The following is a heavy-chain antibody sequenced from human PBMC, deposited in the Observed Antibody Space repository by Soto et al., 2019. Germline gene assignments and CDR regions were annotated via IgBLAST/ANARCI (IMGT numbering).Heavy chain of an antibody. Sequence: QVQLQESGPGLVKPSETLSLTCTVSGGSISSYYWSWIRQPPGKGLEWIGYIYYSGSTNYNPSLKSRVTISVDTSKNQFSLKLSSVTAAETAVYYCGRRYGWASDIWGQGTMVTVSS. CDR3: GRRYGWASDI. J-gene: IGHJ3*02. CDR2: IYYSGST. D-gene: IGHD3-16*01. CDR1: GGSISSYY. V-gene: IGHV4-59*08.